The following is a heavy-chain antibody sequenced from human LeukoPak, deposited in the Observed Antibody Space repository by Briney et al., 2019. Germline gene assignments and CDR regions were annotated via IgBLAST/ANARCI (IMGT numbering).Heavy chain of an antibody. CDR1: GFTFSDYY. CDR2: ISSSSSYT. V-gene: IGHV3-11*06. D-gene: IGHD3-22*01. Sequence: GGSLRLSCAASGFTFSDYYMSWIRQAPGKGLEWVSYISSSSSYTNYADSVKGQFTISRDNAKNSLYLQMNSLRAEDTAVYYCARADQYYYDSSGYVFDYWGQGTLVTVSS. J-gene: IGHJ4*02. CDR3: ARADQYYYDSSGYVFDY.